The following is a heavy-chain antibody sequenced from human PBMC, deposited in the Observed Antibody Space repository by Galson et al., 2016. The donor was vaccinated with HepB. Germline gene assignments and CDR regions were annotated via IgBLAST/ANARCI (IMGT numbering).Heavy chain of an antibody. J-gene: IGHJ4*02. CDR1: GFIFSDYY. Sequence: SLRLSCAASGFIFSDYYMSWIRQAPGKGLEWLSNISGSSTYTNYADSVKGRFTVSRDNAENSLYLQMDSLRADDTAVYYCARRAARVSKYFDYWGQGVLVTVSS. D-gene: IGHD6-6*01. V-gene: IGHV3-11*06. CDR3: ARRAARVSKYFDY. CDR2: ISGSSTYT.